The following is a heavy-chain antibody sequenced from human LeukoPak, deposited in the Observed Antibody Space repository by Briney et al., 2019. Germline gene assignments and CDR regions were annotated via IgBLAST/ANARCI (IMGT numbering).Heavy chain of an antibody. CDR2: ISWSSGNI. Sequence: GGSLRLSCAASGFTFDDYAMHWVRQAPGKGLEWVSGISWSSGNIGYADSVKGRFTISRDNAKNSLYLEMNSLRTEDTALYFCARDAWRGVFYYGMDVWGQGTTVAVSS. CDR3: ARDAWRGVFYYGMDV. D-gene: IGHD3-10*01. V-gene: IGHV3-9*01. J-gene: IGHJ6*02. CDR1: GFTFDDYA.